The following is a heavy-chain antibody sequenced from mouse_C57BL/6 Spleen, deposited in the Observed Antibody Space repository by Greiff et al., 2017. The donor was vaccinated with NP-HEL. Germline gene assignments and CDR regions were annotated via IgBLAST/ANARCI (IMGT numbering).Heavy chain of an antibody. CDR1: GFTFSSYA. Sequence: EVKVVESGGGLVKPGGSLKLSCAASGFTFSSYAMSWVRQTPEKRLEWVATISDGGSYTYYPDNVKGRFTISRDNSKNNLYLQMSHLKSEDTAMYYCARDETTGFDYWGQGPTLTVSS. CDR3: ARDETTGFDY. CDR2: ISDGGSYT. V-gene: IGHV5-4*01. J-gene: IGHJ2*01. D-gene: IGHD4-1*02.